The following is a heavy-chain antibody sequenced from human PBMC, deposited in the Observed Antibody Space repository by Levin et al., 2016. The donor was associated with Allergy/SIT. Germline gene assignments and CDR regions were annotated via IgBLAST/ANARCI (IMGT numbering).Heavy chain of an antibody. CDR3: ARGSVTTIVGVDY. D-gene: IGHD4-17*01. Sequence: WVRQAPGQGLEWMGIINPSGGSTSYAQKFQGRVTMTRDTSTSTVYMELSSLRSEDTAVYYCARGSVTTIVGVDYWGQGTLVTVSS. V-gene: IGHV1-46*01. CDR2: INPSGGST. J-gene: IGHJ4*02.